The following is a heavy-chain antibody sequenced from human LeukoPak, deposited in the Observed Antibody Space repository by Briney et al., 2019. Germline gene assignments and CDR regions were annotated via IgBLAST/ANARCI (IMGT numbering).Heavy chain of an antibody. CDR1: GFTFSSYA. V-gene: IGHV3-7*01. J-gene: IGHJ4*02. D-gene: IGHD6-19*01. CDR2: IKPDGYDK. Sequence: PGGSLRLSCAASGFTFSSYATSWVRQAPGKGLEWVANIKPDGYDKYYVDSLKGRFTISRDNAKNSLYLQMDSLTAEHTAVYYCARALYNHGWYPDYFDYWGQGTLVTVSS. CDR3: ARALYNHGWYPDYFDY.